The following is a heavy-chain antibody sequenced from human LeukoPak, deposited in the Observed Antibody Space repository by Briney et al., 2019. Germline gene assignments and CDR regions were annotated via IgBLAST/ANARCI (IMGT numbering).Heavy chain of an antibody. D-gene: IGHD1-1*01. J-gene: IGHJ4*02. CDR1: GFTVGNNY. Sequence: PGGSLRLSCAASGFTVGNNYMNWVRQAPGKGLEWVSLIFSHGETSYADSVKGRFTISRDNAKNSLYLQMNSLRAGDTAVYYCARVAKERVGGVYYFDYWGQGTLVTVSS. CDR2: IFSHGET. V-gene: IGHV3-66*01. CDR3: ARVAKERVGGVYYFDY.